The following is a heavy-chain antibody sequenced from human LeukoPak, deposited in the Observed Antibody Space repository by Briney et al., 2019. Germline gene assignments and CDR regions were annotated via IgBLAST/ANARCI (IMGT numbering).Heavy chain of an antibody. D-gene: IGHD3-10*01. V-gene: IGHV3-7*03. CDR2: IRQDGSEQ. Sequence: PGGSLRLSCTASGFTSGLTFTNYWMTWVRQAPGKGLEWVGNIRQDGSEQYYADSVKGRFTISRDNARNSLYLQMNSLRAEDTAVYYCAKAEGSYKTLIDYWGQGTLVTVSS. J-gene: IGHJ4*02. CDR3: AKAEGSYKTLIDY. CDR1: GFTSGLTFTNYW.